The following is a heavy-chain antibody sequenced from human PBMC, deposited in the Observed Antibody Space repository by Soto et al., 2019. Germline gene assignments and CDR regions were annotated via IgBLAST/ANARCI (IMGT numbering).Heavy chain of an antibody. CDR3: ATSRGYRSGSRPFLDY. D-gene: IGHD5-18*01. Sequence: VLQPTGKGLEWMRWISAYNGKTNYAQKLQGRVTMTTDTSTSTAYMELRSLRSDDTAVYSCATSRGYRSGSRPFLDYWAQPTLLTVSS. J-gene: IGHJ4*02. V-gene: IGHV1-18*01. CDR2: ISAYNGKT.